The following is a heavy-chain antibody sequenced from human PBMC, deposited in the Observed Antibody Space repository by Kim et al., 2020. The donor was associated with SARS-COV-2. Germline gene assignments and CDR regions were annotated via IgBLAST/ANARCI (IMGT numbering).Heavy chain of an antibody. CDR1: GGSISSSSYY. V-gene: IGHV4-39*06. CDR3: ARDYXGSGNGFDL. Sequence: SETLSLTCTVSGGSISSSSYYWGWIRQPPGKGLEWIGSVYYSGSSYYNPSLKSRAPIXVDTSKKQFXLKLSSVIAADTAVYYCARDYXGSGNGFDLWGRGTXVTVSS. D-gene: IGHD3-10*01. J-gene: IGHJ2*01. CDR2: VYYSGSS.